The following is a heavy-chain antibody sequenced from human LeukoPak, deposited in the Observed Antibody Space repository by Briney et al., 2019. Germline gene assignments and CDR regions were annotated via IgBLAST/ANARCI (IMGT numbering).Heavy chain of an antibody. J-gene: IGHJ6*03. Sequence: GGSLRLSCAASGFTFSSYSMNWVRQAPGKGLEWVSYISSSSSTIYYADSVKGRFTISRDNAKNSLYLQMNSLRAEDTAVYYCARDRTGFSGPVAGTGHYYYYMDVWGKGTTVTVSS. D-gene: IGHD6-19*01. CDR2: ISSSSSTI. CDR1: GFTFSSYS. V-gene: IGHV3-48*04. CDR3: ARDRTGFSGPVAGTGHYYYYMDV.